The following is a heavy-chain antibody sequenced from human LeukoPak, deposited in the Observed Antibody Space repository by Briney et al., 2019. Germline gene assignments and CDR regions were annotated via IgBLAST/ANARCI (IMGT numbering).Heavy chain of an antibody. V-gene: IGHV4-39*01. CDR3: ARLLGDCSSTSCYGNTDY. J-gene: IGHJ4*02. CDR1: RDSISSSNYY. Sequence: SETLSLTCTVSRDSISSSNYYWGWIRQPPGKGLEWIGSIYYSGNTYYNPSLKSRVTISVDTSKNQFSLKLSSVTAADTAVYYCARLLGDCSSTSCYGNTDYLGQGTLVTVSS. CDR2: IYYSGNT. D-gene: IGHD2-2*01.